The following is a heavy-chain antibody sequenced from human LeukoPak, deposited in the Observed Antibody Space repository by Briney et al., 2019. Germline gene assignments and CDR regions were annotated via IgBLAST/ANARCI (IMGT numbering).Heavy chain of an antibody. J-gene: IGHJ2*01. CDR1: GYTFTSYG. V-gene: IGHV1-2*02. CDR3: ARGLRSGYYGSGTYWYFDL. Sequence: VASVKVSCKASGYTFTSYGISWVRQAPGQGLEWMGLINPNNGGTNYAQKFQDRVTVTRDTSITTAYMELSRLRSDDAAVYYCARGLRSGYYGSGTYWYFDLWGRGTLVTVSS. CDR2: INPNNGGT. D-gene: IGHD3-10*01.